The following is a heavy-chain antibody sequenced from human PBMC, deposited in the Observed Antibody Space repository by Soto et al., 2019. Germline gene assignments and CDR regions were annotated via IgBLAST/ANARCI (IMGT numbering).Heavy chain of an antibody. CDR3: ARRYGQGFDY. CDR1: GFTFSSSA. CDR2: IDVGSANA. J-gene: IGHJ4*02. Sequence: GASVKVSCKTSGFTFSSSAVHWVRQARGHRLQWIGWIDVGSANANYAQMLQERVTISRDMSTSTANMELSSVTAADTAVYYCARRYGQGFDYWGQGTLVTVSS. V-gene: IGHV1-58*01. D-gene: IGHD4-17*01.